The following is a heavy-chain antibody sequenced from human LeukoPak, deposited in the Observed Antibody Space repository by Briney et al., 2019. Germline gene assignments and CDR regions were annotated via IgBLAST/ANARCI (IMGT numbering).Heavy chain of an antibody. V-gene: IGHV1-2*02. CDR2: INPNSGGT. J-gene: IGHJ4*02. CDR3: ARSSSSYFDY. Sequence: ASVKVSCKASGYTSTGYYMHWVRQAPGQGLEWMGWINPNSGGTNYAQKFQGRVTMTRDTSISTAYMELSSLRSEDTAVYYCARSSSSYFDYWGQGTLVTVSS. CDR1: GYTSTGYY. D-gene: IGHD6-13*01.